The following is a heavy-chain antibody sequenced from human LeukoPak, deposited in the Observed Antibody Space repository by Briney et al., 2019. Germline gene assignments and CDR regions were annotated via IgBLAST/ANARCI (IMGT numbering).Heavy chain of an antibody. D-gene: IGHD6-13*01. CDR2: INTNTGNP. CDR3: ATSITTTGTWAFDI. CDR1: GYTFTSYA. J-gene: IGHJ3*02. Sequence: ASVKVSCKASGYTFTSYAMNWVRQAPGQGLEWMGWINTNTGNPTYAQGFTGRFVFSLDIFVSTAYLQISSLKAEDTAVYYCATSITTTGTWAFDIWGQGTMVTVSS. V-gene: IGHV7-4-1*02.